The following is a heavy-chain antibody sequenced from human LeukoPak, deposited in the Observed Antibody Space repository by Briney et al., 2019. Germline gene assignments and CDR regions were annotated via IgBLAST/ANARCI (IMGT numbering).Heavy chain of an antibody. CDR2: INPSGGST. D-gene: IGHD6-13*01. J-gene: IGHJ4*02. CDR3: ARDQKQQLLFDY. Sequence: ASVKVSCKASGYTFTSYYMHWVRQAPGQGLEWMGIINPSGGSTSYAQKFQGRVTMTRDMSTSTVYMEPSSLRSEDTAVYYCARDQKQQLLFDYWGQGTLVTVSS. CDR1: GYTFTSYY. V-gene: IGHV1-46*01.